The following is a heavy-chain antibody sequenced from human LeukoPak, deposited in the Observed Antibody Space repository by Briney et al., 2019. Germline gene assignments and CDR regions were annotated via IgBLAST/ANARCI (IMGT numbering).Heavy chain of an antibody. D-gene: IGHD3-22*01. CDR3: AREAYDSSGYPDAFDI. V-gene: IGHV3-66*01. J-gene: IGHJ3*02. CDR2: IYSGGST. Sequence: QPGGSLRLSCAASGFTVSSNYMSWVRQAPGKGLEWVSVIYSGGSTYYADSVKGRFTISRDNSKNTLYLQMNSLRAEDTAVYYCAREAYDSSGYPDAFDIWGQGTMVTVSS. CDR1: GFTVSSNY.